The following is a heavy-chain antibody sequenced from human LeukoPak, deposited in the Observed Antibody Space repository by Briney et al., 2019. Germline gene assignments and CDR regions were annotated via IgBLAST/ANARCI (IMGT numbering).Heavy chain of an antibody. CDR2: IKSDGSET. Sequence: GGSLRLSCAASGFTFSSYWMPWVRQAPGKGLMWVSRIKSDGSETSYADSVKGRFTISRDNARNTLYLQMNSLRPEDTAIYYCASDRVFYGLDVWGQGTTVTVSS. CDR3: ASDRVFYGLDV. CDR1: GFTFSSYW. J-gene: IGHJ6*02. V-gene: IGHV3-74*01.